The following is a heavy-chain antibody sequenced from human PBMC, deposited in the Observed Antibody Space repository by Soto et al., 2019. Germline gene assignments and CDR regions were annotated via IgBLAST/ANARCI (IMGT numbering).Heavy chain of an antibody. D-gene: IGHD6-19*01. CDR1: GFTFDDYA. CDR3: AKDPGGWTGAFDI. Sequence: EVQLVESGGGLVQHGRSLRLSCAASGFTFDDYAMHWVRQAPGKGLEWVSGISWNSGSIGYADSVKGRFTISRDNAKNSLYLQMNSLRAEDTALYYCAKDPGGWTGAFDIWGQGTMVTVSS. CDR2: ISWNSGSI. V-gene: IGHV3-9*01. J-gene: IGHJ3*02.